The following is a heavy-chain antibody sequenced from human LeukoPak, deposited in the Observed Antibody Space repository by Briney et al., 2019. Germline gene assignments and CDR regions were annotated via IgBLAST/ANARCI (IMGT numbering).Heavy chain of an antibody. CDR3: ARGDILTGSYNWFDP. J-gene: IGHJ5*02. Sequence: ASVKVSCNASGYTFTSYDINWVRQATGQGLEWMGWMNPNSGNTGYAQKFQGRVTMTRNTSISTAYMELSSLRSEDTAVYYCARGDILTGSYNWFDPWGQGTLVTVSS. CDR2: MNPNSGNT. CDR1: GYTFTSYD. D-gene: IGHD3-9*01. V-gene: IGHV1-8*01.